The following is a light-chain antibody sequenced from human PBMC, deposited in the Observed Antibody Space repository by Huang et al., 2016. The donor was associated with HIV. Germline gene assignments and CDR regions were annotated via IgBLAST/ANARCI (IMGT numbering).Light chain of an antibody. CDR2: KAS. CDR1: QSISSW. J-gene: IGKJ1*01. Sequence: DSQMTQSPSTLSASVGDRVTITCRASQSISSWLAWYQQKPGKAPNLLIYKASSLESGVPSRFSGSGSGTEFTLTISSLQPDDFATYYCQQYNSYAFGQGTKVEI. CDR3: QQYNSYA. V-gene: IGKV1-5*03.